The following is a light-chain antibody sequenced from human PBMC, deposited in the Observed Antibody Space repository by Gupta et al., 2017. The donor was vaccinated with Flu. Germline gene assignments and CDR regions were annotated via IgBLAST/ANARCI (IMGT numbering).Light chain of an antibody. V-gene: IGLV2-14*04. CDR1: SGDFGAYNY. J-gene: IGLJ2*01. Sequence: IAISCTGTSGDFGAYNYVSWYQQHPGKAPKLLMFDVSNRPSGVADRFSGSKSGNTASLTTTGLQAEDEADYYCSSYKATNTLVIFGGGTKLTVL. CDR3: SSYKATNTLVI. CDR2: DVS.